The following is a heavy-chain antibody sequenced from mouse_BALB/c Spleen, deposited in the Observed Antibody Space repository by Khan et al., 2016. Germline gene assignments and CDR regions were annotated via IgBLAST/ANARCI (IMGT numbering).Heavy chain of an antibody. CDR3: ARTPTAYYAMDY. D-gene: IGHD1-2*01. CDR1: GYSITSDYA. CDR2: ISYSGST. J-gene: IGHJ4*01. Sequence: EVPLQESGPGLVKPSQSLSLTCTVTGYSITSDYAWNWIRQFPGNKLEWMGYISYSGSTRYCPSPKSRISITRDTSKNQFLLQLNSVTTEDTATYYCARTPTAYYAMDYWGQGTSVTVSS. V-gene: IGHV3-2*02.